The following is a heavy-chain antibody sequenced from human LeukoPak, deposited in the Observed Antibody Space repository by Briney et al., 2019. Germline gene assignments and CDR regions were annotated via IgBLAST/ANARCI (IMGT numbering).Heavy chain of an antibody. V-gene: IGHV3-9*01. J-gene: IGHJ4*02. CDR3: ASLGSIAVAGTVY. D-gene: IGHD6-19*01. CDR2: ISWNSGSI. CDR1: GFTFDDYA. Sequence: GGSLRLSCAASGFTFDDYAMHWVRQAPGMGLEWVSGISWNSGSIGYADSVKGRFTISRDNAKNSLYLQMNSLRAEDTALYYCASLGSIAVAGTVYWGQGTLVTVSS.